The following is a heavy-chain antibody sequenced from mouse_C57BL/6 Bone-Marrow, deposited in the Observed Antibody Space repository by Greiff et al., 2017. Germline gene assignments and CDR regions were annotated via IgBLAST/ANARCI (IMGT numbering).Heavy chain of an antibody. D-gene: IGHD4-1*01. CDR2: FYPGSGSI. CDR3: ARHEEGLGTGTSWYFDV. V-gene: IGHV1-62-2*01. Sequence: QVQLKQSGAELVKPGASVKLSCKASGYTFTEYTIHWVKQRSGQGLEWIGWFYPGSGSIKYNEKFKDKATLTADKSSSTVYMGLSRLTSEDSAVYFCARHEEGLGTGTSWYFDVWGTGTTVTVSS. CDR1: GYTFTEYT. J-gene: IGHJ1*03.